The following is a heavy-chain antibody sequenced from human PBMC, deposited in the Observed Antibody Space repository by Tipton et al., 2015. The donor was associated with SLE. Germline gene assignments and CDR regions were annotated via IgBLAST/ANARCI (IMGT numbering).Heavy chain of an antibody. CDR2: ITAYNGNT. D-gene: IGHD3-10*02. Sequence: QSGAEVKKPGSSVKVSCKASGGTLRSYSISWVRQAPGQGLEWMGWITAYNGNTKYAEKFQGRVTMTTDTSTSTAYMELRSLRSDDTAVYYCARECSGTGCLDYWGQGTLVTVSS. J-gene: IGHJ4*02. CDR3: ARECSGTGCLDY. CDR1: GGTLRSYS. V-gene: IGHV1-18*04.